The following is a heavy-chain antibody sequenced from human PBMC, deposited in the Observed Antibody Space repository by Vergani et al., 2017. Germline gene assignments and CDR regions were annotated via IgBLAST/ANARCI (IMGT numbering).Heavy chain of an antibody. Sequence: QVQLVQSGAEVKKPGASVKVSCKASGYSFTSYSMHWVRQAPGQGLEWMGIINPMGGSTSYAQRFQGRVTMTRDTSTSTVYMELRSLRSEDRAVYYCGRAGYCTSSSCYSFSFYYMDVWGKGTTVTVSS. J-gene: IGHJ6*03. V-gene: IGHV1-46*03. CDR2: INPMGGST. CDR1: GYSFTSYS. CDR3: GRAGYCTSSSCYSFSFYYMDV. D-gene: IGHD2-2*03.